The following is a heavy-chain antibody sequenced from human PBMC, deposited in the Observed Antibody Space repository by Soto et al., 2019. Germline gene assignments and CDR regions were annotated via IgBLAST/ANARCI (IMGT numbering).Heavy chain of an antibody. J-gene: IGHJ5*02. D-gene: IGHD4-17*01. Sequence: QVQLQESGPGLVKPSETLSLTCFLSGGSVSDYYWSWIRQPPGKGLEWIGYVYYNGTTTYKHNPSLESRVTISVGTSKNQFSLKLTSVTAADTAIYYCARFPEYGAYVGPWGQGTLVTVSS. V-gene: IGHV4-59*08. CDR3: ARFPEYGAYVGP. CDR1: GGSVSDYY. CDR2: VYYNGTT.